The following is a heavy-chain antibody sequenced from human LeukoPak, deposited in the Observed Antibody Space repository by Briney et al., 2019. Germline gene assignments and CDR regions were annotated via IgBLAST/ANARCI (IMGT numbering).Heavy chain of an antibody. Sequence: GGSLRLSCAASGFTFSSYSMNWVRQAPGKGLEWVANIKEDGSEKKYGDSVKGRFTISRDNAKNSLYLQMTSLRVEDTAVYYCARGVWFGESLGSGADYWGQGTPVTVSS. J-gene: IGHJ4*02. CDR2: IKEDGSEK. CDR3: ARGVWFGESLGSGADY. V-gene: IGHV3-7*01. D-gene: IGHD3-10*01. CDR1: GFTFSSYS.